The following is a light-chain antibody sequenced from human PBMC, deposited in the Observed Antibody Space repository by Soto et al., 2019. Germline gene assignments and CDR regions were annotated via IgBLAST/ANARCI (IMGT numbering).Light chain of an antibody. Sequence: DIQMTQSPSSLSASVGDRVTITCRARQGISNDLAWYQQRPGKVPKLLIYAASTWQSGVPSRFSVSGSGPDFTLTISSLQPEDVATYYCQKYNSAPWTFGQGTKVEIK. V-gene: IGKV1-27*01. CDR2: AAS. J-gene: IGKJ1*01. CDR1: QGISND. CDR3: QKYNSAPWT.